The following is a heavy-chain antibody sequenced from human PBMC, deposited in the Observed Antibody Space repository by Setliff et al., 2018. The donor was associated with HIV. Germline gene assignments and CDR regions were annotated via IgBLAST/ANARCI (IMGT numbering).Heavy chain of an antibody. CDR3: ATEVEEYSYGSSVMDV. CDR2: ISYDGSNK. V-gene: IGHV3-30*04. D-gene: IGHD5-18*01. Sequence: GGSLRLSCEAFSSYAMHWVRQAPGKGLVWVAVISYDGSNKYYADSVKGRFTISRDNSRNTLYLQMNSLRPEDSAVYYCATEVEEYSYGSSVMDVWGQGTTVTVSS. J-gene: IGHJ6*02. CDR1: SSYA.